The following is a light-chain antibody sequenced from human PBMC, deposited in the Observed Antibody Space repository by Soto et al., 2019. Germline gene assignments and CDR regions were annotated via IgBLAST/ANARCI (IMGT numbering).Light chain of an antibody. CDR3: QQYNSNPLT. CDR1: QSISAW. Sequence: DIQMTQSPSTLSASVGDRVIITCRASQSISAWLAWYQQKPGKAPKLLIYKASNLESGVPSRFSGSGSGTEFTLTISSLQPDDFATYYCQQYNSNPLTFGGGTKVEIK. V-gene: IGKV1-5*03. CDR2: KAS. J-gene: IGKJ4*01.